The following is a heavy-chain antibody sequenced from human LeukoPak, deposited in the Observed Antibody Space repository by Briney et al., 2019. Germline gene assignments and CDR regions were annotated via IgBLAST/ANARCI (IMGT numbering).Heavy chain of an antibody. Sequence: PGGSLRLSCAASGFTFDDYAMHWVRQAPGKGLEWVSGISWNSGSIGYADSVKGRFTISRDNAKNSLYLQMNSLRAEDTALYYCARRSLLRTFFDYWGQGTLVTVSS. D-gene: IGHD3-22*01. CDR3: ARRSLLRTFFDY. CDR2: ISWNSGSI. V-gene: IGHV3-9*01. CDR1: GFTFDDYA. J-gene: IGHJ4*02.